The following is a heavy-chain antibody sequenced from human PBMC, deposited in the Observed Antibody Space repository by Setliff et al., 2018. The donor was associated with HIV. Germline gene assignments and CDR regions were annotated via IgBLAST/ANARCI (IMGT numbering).Heavy chain of an antibody. D-gene: IGHD6-19*01. V-gene: IGHV4-34*12. CDR1: GGSFSGYY. J-gene: IGHJ5*02. CDR2: IIPSGST. CDR3: ARAPRGSGWYPNWFDP. Sequence: PSETLSLTCAVYGGSFSGYYWSWIRQPPGKGLKWIGEIIPSGSTNYNPSLKSRVIISVDTSKNQFSLKLSSVTAADTAVYYCARAPRGSGWYPNWFDPWGQGTLVTVSS.